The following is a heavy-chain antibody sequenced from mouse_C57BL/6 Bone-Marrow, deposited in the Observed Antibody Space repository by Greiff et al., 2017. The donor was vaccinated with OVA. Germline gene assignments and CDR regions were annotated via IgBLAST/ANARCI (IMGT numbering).Heavy chain of an antibody. Sequence: VQLQQSGAELVKPGASVKMSCKASGYTFTSYWITWVKQRPGQGLEWIGDIYPGSGSTNYNEKFKSKATLTVDTSSSTAYMQLSSLTSEDSAVYYCARWKGYYYGSSPYWYFDVWGTGTTVTVSS. J-gene: IGHJ1*03. CDR1: GYTFTSYW. CDR2: IYPGSGST. D-gene: IGHD1-1*01. CDR3: ARWKGYYYGSSPYWYFDV. V-gene: IGHV1-55*01.